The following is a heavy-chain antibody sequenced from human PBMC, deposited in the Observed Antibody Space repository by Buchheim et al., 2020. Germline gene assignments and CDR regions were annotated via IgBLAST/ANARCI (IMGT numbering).Heavy chain of an antibody. CDR3: AREWHYYDSSGSRGLDY. D-gene: IGHD3-22*01. V-gene: IGHV4-59*01. CDR1: GVSISSYY. J-gene: IGHJ4*02. Sequence: QVQLQESGPGLVKPSETLSLTCTVSGVSISSYYWSWIRQPPGKGLEWIGSIYYSGSTNYNPSLKSRVTISVDTSNNQFSLKLRSLTAADTAVYYGAREWHYYDSSGSRGLDYWGQGTL. CDR2: IYYSGST.